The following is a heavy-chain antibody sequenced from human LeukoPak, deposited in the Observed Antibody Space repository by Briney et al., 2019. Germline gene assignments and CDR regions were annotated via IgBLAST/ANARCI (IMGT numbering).Heavy chain of an antibody. CDR2: IIPIFGTA. Sequence: ASVKVSCKASGGTFNNYTIIWVRQAPGQGLEWMGGIIPIFGTANYAQKFQGKVTITADKSTSTAYMELSSLRSEDTAVYYCARTYCGGDCYSSRGWFAPWGQGTLVTVS. D-gene: IGHD2-21*02. J-gene: IGHJ5*02. V-gene: IGHV1-69*06. CDR3: ARTYCGGDCYSSRGWFAP. CDR1: GGTFNNYT.